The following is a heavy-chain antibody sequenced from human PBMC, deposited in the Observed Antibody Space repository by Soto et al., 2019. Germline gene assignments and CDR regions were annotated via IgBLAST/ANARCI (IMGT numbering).Heavy chain of an antibody. J-gene: IGHJ6*02. CDR1: GFTFSTYN. CDR3: ARDPSYSNYAYYYYYAMDV. Sequence: GGSLRLSCAASGFTFSTYNMNWVRQAPGKGLEWVSYISSGSSTIHYADSMKGRFTISRDNAKNSLYLQMNSLRDEDTAVYYCARDPSYSNYAYYYYYAMDVWGQGTTVTVSS. V-gene: IGHV3-48*02. CDR2: ISSGSSTI. D-gene: IGHD4-4*01.